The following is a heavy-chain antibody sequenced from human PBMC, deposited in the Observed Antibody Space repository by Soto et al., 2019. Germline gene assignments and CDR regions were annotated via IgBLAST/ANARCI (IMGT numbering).Heavy chain of an antibody. J-gene: IGHJ3*02. Sequence: QVQLVQSGAEVKKPGSSVKVSCKASGGTFSSYTISWVRQAPGQGLEWMGRIIPILGIATYAQKIQGRVNPILGIANYAQKYQGRVTITADKSTSTAYRELSSLRSEDTAVYYCARGGFRGVMVDFAFDIWGQGTMVTVSS. CDR1: GGTFSSYT. CDR3: ARGGFRGVMVDFAFDI. V-gene: IGHV1-69*02. D-gene: IGHD3-16*02. CDR2: IIPILGIA.